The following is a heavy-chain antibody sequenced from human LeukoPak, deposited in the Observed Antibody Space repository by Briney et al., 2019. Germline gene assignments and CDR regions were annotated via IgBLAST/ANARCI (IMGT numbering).Heavy chain of an antibody. D-gene: IGHD6-13*01. V-gene: IGHV3-21*01. J-gene: IGHJ4*02. CDR1: GFTFSNFW. Sequence: GGSLRLSCAASGFTFSNFWMHWVRQAPGKGLEWLSSISGSGSYIYYIDSVKGRFTISRDNAKNSLYLQMNSLRAEDTAVYFCARDPRKSSSWYWDYWGQGTLVTVSS. CDR3: ARDPRKSSSWYWDY. CDR2: ISGSGSYI.